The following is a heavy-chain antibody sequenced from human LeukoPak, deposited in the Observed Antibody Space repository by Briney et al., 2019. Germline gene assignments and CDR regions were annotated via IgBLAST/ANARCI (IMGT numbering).Heavy chain of an antibody. V-gene: IGHV3-23*01. D-gene: IGHD2-2*01. J-gene: IGHJ4*02. CDR1: GFTFSSYA. CDR3: AKVGRVVPAAWTLYYFDY. CDR2: ISGSGGST. Sequence: PGGSLRLSCAASGFTFSSYAMSWVRQAPGKGLEWVSAISGSGGSTYYADSVKGRFTISRDNSKNTLYLQMNSLRAEDTAVYYCAKVGRVVPAAWTLYYFDYWGQGTLVTVSS.